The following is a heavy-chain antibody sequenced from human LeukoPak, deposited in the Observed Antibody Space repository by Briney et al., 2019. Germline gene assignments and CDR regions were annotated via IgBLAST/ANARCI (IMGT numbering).Heavy chain of an antibody. J-gene: IGHJ6*03. CDR2: ISGSSSYI. V-gene: IGHV3-21*01. D-gene: IGHD3-16*01. Sequence: GGSLRLSCAASGFTFSSYSMNWVRQAPGKGLEWVSSISGSSSYIYYADSVKGRFTISRDNAKNSLYLQMNSLRAEDTAVYYCARGVTFYYYMDVWGKGTTVTVSS. CDR3: ARGVTFYYYMDV. CDR1: GFTFSSYS.